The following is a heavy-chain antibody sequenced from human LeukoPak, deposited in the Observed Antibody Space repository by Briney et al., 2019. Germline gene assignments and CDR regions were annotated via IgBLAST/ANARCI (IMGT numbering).Heavy chain of an antibody. CDR2: IYYSGST. J-gene: IGHJ4*02. V-gene: IGHV4-61*08. CDR1: GGSISSGDYY. D-gene: IGHD6-13*01. CDR3: ARAAAGLDY. Sequence: SETLSLTCTVSGGSISSGDYYWSWIRQPPGKGLEWIGYIYYSGSTNYNPSLKSRVTMSVDTSKNQFSLKLSSVTAADTAVYYCARAAAGLDYWGQGTLATVSS.